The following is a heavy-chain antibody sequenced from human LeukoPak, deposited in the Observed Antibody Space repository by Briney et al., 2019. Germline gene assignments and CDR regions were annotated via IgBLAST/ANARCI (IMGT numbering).Heavy chain of an antibody. D-gene: IGHD3-16*02. CDR1: GGSFSGYY. Sequence: SETLSLTCAVYGGSFSGYYWSWIRQPPGKGLEWIGEINHSGSTNYNPSLKSRVTISVDTSKNQFSLKLSSVTAADTAVYYCASRGIVVATDYWGQETLVTVSS. J-gene: IGHJ4*02. CDR2: INHSGST. CDR3: ASRGIVVATDY. V-gene: IGHV4-34*01.